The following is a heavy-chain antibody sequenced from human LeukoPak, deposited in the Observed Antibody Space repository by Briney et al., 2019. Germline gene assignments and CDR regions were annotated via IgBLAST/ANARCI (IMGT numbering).Heavy chain of an antibody. V-gene: IGHV3-23*01. CDR3: AKDWWYYYDSSGYPH. Sequence: GGSLRLSCAASGFTFSSYAMSWVRQAPGKGLEWVSAISGSGGSTYYADSVKGRFTISRDNSKNTLYLQMNSLRAEDTAVYYCAKDWWYYYDSSGYPHWGQGTLVTVSS. CDR1: GFTFSSYA. J-gene: IGHJ4*02. D-gene: IGHD3-22*01. CDR2: ISGSGGST.